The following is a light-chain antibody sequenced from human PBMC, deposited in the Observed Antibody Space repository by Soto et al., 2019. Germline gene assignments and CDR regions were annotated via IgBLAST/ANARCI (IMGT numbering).Light chain of an antibody. CDR1: QSVSSN. CDR2: GAS. Sequence: EIVMTQSPATLSVSPGERATLSCRASQSVSSNLAWYQQKPGQAPRLLIYGASTRATGIPARFSGSGSGTEFTLTISSLQFEDFAVYHCQQYNNWPPGDTFGQGTKLEIK. J-gene: IGKJ2*01. V-gene: IGKV3-15*01. CDR3: QQYNNWPPGDT.